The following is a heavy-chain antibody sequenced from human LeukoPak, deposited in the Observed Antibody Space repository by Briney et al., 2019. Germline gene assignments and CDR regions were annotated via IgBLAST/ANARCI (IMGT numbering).Heavy chain of an antibody. CDR3: ARTDRVRLSPGDWFDT. V-gene: IGHV5-51*01. J-gene: IGHJ5*02. CDR2: IFPGDSDT. Sequence: GEPLKISTSSAGYSFTSYWNGWGRHMPPKGREWMGIIFPGDSDTRYNPSFQGQVTISADTSMSPSYLRWSTLTASDTAMYYCARTDRVRLSPGDWFDTWGQGTLVTVSS. D-gene: IGHD3-10*01. CDR1: GYSFTSYW.